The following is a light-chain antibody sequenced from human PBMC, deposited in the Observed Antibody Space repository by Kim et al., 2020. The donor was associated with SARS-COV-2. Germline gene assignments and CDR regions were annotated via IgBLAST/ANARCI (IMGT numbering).Light chain of an antibody. CDR3: LSYTGTNVYV. CDR1: RSDVGGYNF. Sequence: QSALTQPASVSGSPGQSITISCTGTRSDVGGYNFVSWHQQHPGKAPKLMIYDVTNRPSGVSDRFSGSKSGNTASLTISGLQAEDEADYYCLSYTGTNVYVFGTGTKVTVL. V-gene: IGLV2-14*03. J-gene: IGLJ1*01. CDR2: DVT.